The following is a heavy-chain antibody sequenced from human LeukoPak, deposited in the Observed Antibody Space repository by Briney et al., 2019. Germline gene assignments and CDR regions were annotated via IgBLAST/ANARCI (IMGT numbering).Heavy chain of an antibody. J-gene: IGHJ4*02. D-gene: IGHD3-3*01. V-gene: IGHV4-30-4*08. CDR3: ARVFGVVLHDY. Sequence: SETLSLTCTVSGGSLSSGDYYWSWIRQPPGKGLEWIGYIYYSGSTYYNPSLKSRVTISVDTSKNQFSLKLSSVTAADTAVYYCARVFGVVLHDYWGQGTLVIVSS. CDR2: IYYSGST. CDR1: GGSLSSGDYY.